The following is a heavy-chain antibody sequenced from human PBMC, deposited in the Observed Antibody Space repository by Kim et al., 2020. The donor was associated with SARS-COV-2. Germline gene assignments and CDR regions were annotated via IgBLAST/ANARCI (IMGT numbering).Heavy chain of an antibody. V-gene: IGHV3-30*04. J-gene: IGHJ4*02. CDR3: ARDGQIVVVGEFEY. D-gene: IGHD3-22*01. CDR2: ISYDGSNK. Sequence: GGSLRLSCAASGFTFSSYAMHWVRQAPGKGLEWVAVISYDGSNKYYADSVKGRFTISRDNSKNTLYLQMNSLRAEDTAVYYCARDGQIVVVGEFEYWGQG. CDR1: GFTFSSYA.